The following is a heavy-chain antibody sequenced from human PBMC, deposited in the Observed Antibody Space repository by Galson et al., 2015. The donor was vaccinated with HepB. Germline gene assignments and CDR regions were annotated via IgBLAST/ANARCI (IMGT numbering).Heavy chain of an antibody. CDR1: GFTFSSYS. CDR2: ISSSSSYI. V-gene: IGHV3-21*01. D-gene: IGHD4-17*01. CDR3: AREPSGYGDYYFDY. J-gene: IGHJ4*02. Sequence: SLRLSCAASGFTFSSYSMNWVRQAPGKGLEWVSSISSSSSYIYYADSVKGRFTISSDNAKNSLYLQMNSLRAEDTAVYYCAREPSGYGDYYFDYLGQGTRVTVAS.